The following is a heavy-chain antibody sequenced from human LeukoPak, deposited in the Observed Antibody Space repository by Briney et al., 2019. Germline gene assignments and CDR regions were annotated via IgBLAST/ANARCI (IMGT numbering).Heavy chain of an antibody. J-gene: IGHJ4*02. Sequence: GGSLRLSCAASGFTFSDFYMSWIRQAPGKGPEWVSYISSSGSTIYYADSVKGRFTISRDNAKRSLYLQMNSLRAEDTAVYYCATRTLYCSSTSCYAIFDYWGQGTLVTVSS. CDR1: GFTFSDFY. CDR3: ATRTLYCSSTSCYAIFDY. CDR2: ISSSGSTI. D-gene: IGHD2-2*01. V-gene: IGHV3-11*01.